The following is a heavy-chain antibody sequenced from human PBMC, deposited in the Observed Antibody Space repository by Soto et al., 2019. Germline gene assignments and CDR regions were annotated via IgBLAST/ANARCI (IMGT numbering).Heavy chain of an antibody. V-gene: IGHV4-34*02. D-gene: IGHD3-3*01. CDR3: ATRITVFGLLIPPFDP. CDR2: INHTGGT. CDR1: GGSVNGYY. J-gene: IGHJ5*02. Sequence: QVHLQQWGAGLLKPSETLSLTCAVYGGSVNGYYWNWIRQPPGKGLEWIGEINHTGGTHYNPSLKSRVTMSVYTSKNQFSLRLSSVPAADTAIYYCATRITVFGLLIPPFDPWGQGTQVTVSS.